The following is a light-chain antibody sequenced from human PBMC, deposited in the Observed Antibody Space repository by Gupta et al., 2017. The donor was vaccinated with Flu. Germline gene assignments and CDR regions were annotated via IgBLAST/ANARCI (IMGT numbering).Light chain of an antibody. CDR1: ISNIGTVYD. CDR2: ATN. J-gene: IGLJ1*01. V-gene: IGLV1-40*01. CDR3: QSYDSSLIGYV. Sequence: QSMLTQPPSVSGAPGQRVTISCTGSISNIGTVYDVHWYQHLPGTAPRLLIYATNNRPSGVPDRFSGSKSGTSASLAITGLQAEDEADYYCQSYDSSLIGYVFGTGTKLTAL.